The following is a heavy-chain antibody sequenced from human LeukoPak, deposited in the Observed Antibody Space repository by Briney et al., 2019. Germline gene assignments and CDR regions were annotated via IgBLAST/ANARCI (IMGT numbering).Heavy chain of an antibody. CDR3: AKDTVVVAASVAFDI. D-gene: IGHD2-15*01. V-gene: IGHV4-59*12. CDR1: GGSISNYH. Sequence: SETLSLTCTVSGGSISNYHWTWIRQSPGKTLEWIGCSHKSGSTNYNPSLKSRVTISVDTSKNQFSLKLSSVTAADTAVYYCAKDTVVVAASVAFDIWGQGTMVTVSS. J-gene: IGHJ3*02. CDR2: SHKSGST.